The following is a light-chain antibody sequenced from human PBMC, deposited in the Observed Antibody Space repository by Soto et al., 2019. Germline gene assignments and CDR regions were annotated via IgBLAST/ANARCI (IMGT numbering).Light chain of an antibody. J-gene: IGKJ1*01. CDR1: QSVSSSY. CDR2: GAS. Sequence: EIVFTQSPGALSLSPGGRATLACRSSQSVSSSYLAWYQKKPGPAPRLLIYGASSRATGIPDRFSGSGSGTDFTLTISRLEPEDFAVYYCQQYGSSPRTFGQGTKVDI. V-gene: IGKV3-20*01. CDR3: QQYGSSPRT.